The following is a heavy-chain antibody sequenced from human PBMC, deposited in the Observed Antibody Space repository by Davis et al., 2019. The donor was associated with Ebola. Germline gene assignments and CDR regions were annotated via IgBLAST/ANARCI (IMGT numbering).Heavy chain of an antibody. CDR3: AKDARRYFDWVDAFDI. D-gene: IGHD3-9*01. Sequence: PGGSLRLSCADSVITFSSYAMTWIRQAPGKGLEWVSAISGSGGTTYYAGSVKGRFTVSRDNSKNTLYLQMNSLRAEDTAVYYCAKDARRYFDWVDAFDIWGQGTMVTVSS. CDR1: VITFSSYA. J-gene: IGHJ3*02. CDR2: ISGSGGTT. V-gene: IGHV3-23*01.